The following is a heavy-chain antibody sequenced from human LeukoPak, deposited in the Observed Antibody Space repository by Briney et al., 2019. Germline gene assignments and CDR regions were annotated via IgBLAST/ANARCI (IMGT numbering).Heavy chain of an antibody. CDR3: ARSREGGQYFDWLADYYFDY. CDR1: GFTVSSNY. CDR2: ISSSSSTI. Sequence: QPGVSLRLSCAASGFTVSSNYMSWVRQAPGKGLEWVSYISSSSSTIYCADSVKGRFTISRDNAKNSLYLQMNSLRAEDTAVYYCARSREGGQYFDWLADYYFDYWGQGTLVTVSS. V-gene: IGHV3-48*01. D-gene: IGHD3-9*01. J-gene: IGHJ4*02.